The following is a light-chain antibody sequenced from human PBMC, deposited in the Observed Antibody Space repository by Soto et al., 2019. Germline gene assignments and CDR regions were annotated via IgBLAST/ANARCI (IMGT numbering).Light chain of an antibody. Sequence: DAVLTQSPLSLPVTLGQPASISCRSSQSLVHTDGNTYLNWFHQRPGQSPRRLIYKVSNRDSGVPDRFSGSGSATDLTLKISRVEAEDVGVYYCMQGAHWPYTFGQGTKLQI. CDR1: QSLVHTDGNTY. CDR2: KVS. CDR3: MQGAHWPYT. J-gene: IGKJ2*01. V-gene: IGKV2-30*02.